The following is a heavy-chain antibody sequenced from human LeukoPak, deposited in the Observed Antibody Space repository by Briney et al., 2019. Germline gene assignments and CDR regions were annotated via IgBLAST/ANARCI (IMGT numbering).Heavy chain of an antibody. J-gene: IGHJ4*02. CDR3: AREDASSLDY. Sequence: GGSLRLSCAASGFTFSSYEMNWVRQAPGKGLEWVSSISSSSSYIYYADSVKGRFTISRDNAKNSLYLQMYRLRAEDTAVYYCAREDASSLDYWGQGTLVTVSS. CDR1: GFTFSSYE. CDR2: ISSSSSYI. V-gene: IGHV3-21*01.